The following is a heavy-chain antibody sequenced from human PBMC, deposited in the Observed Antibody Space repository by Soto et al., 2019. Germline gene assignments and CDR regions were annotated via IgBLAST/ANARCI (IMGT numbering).Heavy chain of an antibody. CDR1: GFTFSSYA. J-gene: IGHJ4*02. D-gene: IGHD2-2*01. CDR2: ISGSGGST. V-gene: IGHV3-23*01. Sequence: GGSLRLSCAASGFTFSSYAMSWVRQAPGKGLEWVSAISGSGGSTYYADSVKGRFTISRDNSQNTLYLQMNSLRAEDTAVYYCAKALGYCSSTSCYVLDYWGQGTLVTVSS. CDR3: AKALGYCSSTSCYVLDY.